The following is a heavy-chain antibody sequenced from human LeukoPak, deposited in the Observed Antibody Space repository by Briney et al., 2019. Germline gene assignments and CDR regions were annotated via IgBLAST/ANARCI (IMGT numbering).Heavy chain of an antibody. CDR2: IYSGGST. CDR1: GFTVSSNY. V-gene: IGHV3-53*01. D-gene: IGHD5-18*01. CDR3: ARGEYSPGFDY. Sequence: PGGSLRLSCATSGFTVSSNYMSWVRQAPGKGLEWVSVIYSGGSTYYADSVKGRFTISRDNSKNTLYLQMNSLRAEDTAVYYCARGEYSPGFDYWGQGTLVTVSS. J-gene: IGHJ4*02.